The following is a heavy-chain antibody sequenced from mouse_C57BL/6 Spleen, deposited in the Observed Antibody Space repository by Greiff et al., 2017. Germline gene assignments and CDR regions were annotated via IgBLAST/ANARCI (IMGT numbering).Heavy chain of an antibody. V-gene: IGHV8-12*01. CDR2: IYWDDDK. CDR3: ARSGYYCSSYGSYYAMDY. J-gene: IGHJ4*01. D-gene: IGHD1-1*01. CDR1: GFSLSTSGMG. Sequence: QVTLKVSGPGILQSSQTLSLTCSFSGFSLSTSGMGVSWIRQPSGKGLEWLAHIYWDDDKRYNPSLKSQLTITKDTSRNQVFLKITSVDTADTATYYCARSGYYCSSYGSYYAMDYWGQGTSVTVSS.